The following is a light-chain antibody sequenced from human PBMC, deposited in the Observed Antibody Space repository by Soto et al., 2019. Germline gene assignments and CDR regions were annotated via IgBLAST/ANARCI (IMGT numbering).Light chain of an antibody. CDR1: SSDIGGYKY. V-gene: IGLV2-14*01. CDR2: EVS. Sequence: QSALTQPASVSGFPGQSITISCTGTSSDIGGYKYVSWYQQHPGIAPKLMIYEVSNRPSGVSNRFSGSKSGNTASLTISGLQAEDEADYYCCSYTRRSTRVFGGGTKLTVL. J-gene: IGLJ2*01. CDR3: CSYTRRSTRV.